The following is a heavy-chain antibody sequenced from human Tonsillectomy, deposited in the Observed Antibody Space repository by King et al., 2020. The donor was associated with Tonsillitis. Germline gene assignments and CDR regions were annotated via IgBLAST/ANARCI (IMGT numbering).Heavy chain of an antibody. D-gene: IGHD5-18*01. J-gene: IGHJ4*02. CDR2: ISSSSSTI. Sequence: VQLVESGGGLVQPGGSLRHSCAASGFTFSSYSMNWVRQAPGKGLEWVSYISSSSSTIYYADSVKGRFTISRDNAKNSLYLQMNSLRDEDTAVYYCAIDWNDRRFGYSYGYYIDYWGQGTLVTVSS. V-gene: IGHV3-48*02. CDR3: AIDWNDRRFGYSYGYYIDY. CDR1: GFTFSSYS.